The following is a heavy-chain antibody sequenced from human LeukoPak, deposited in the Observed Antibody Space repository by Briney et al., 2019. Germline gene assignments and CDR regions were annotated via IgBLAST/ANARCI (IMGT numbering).Heavy chain of an antibody. Sequence: GASVKVSCKASGYTFTGYYMHWVRQAPGQGLEWMGRINPNSGGTNYAQKFQGRVTMTRDTSISTAYMELSRLRSDDTAVYYCARDPGYCSGGSCYSFDYSGQGTLVTVSS. CDR1: GYTFTGYY. CDR2: INPNSGGT. V-gene: IGHV1-2*06. CDR3: ARDPGYCSGGSCYSFDY. D-gene: IGHD2-15*01. J-gene: IGHJ4*02.